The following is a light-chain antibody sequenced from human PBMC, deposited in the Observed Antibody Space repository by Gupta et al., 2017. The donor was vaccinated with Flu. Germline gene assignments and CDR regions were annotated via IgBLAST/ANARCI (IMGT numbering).Light chain of an antibody. CDR1: SSDVGGYDY. J-gene: IGLJ3*02. V-gene: IGLV2-8*01. CDR2: DVF. Sequence: QSALTQPPSASGSPGQYVTISCTRTSSDVGGYDYVSWYQHHPDKATKLMIYDVFRRPAGVPDRFSGSKSGNTASLTVSVLQAEDEADYYCCSYAGSNTLLFGGGTKLTVL. CDR3: CSYAGSNTLL.